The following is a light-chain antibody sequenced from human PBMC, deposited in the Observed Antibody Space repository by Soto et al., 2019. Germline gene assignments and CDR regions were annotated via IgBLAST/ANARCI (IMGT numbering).Light chain of an antibody. CDR3: QQYTNTNNPWM. Sequence: DIQMTQSPSTLSGSVGDRVTITCRASQTISSLLAWYQQKPGKAPKLLIYKASTLKSGVPSRFSGSGSGTEFTLIISGLQPDDSATYYCQQYTNTNNPWMFGQGTKVDIK. CDR2: KAS. CDR1: QTISSL. J-gene: IGKJ1*01. V-gene: IGKV1-5*03.